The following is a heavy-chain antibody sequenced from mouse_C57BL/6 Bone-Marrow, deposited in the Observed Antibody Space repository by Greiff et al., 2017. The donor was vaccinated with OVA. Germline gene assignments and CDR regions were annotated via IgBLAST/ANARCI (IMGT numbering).Heavy chain of an antibody. V-gene: IGHV14-4*01. D-gene: IGHD2-5*01. Sequence: VQLQQSGAELVRPGASVKLSCTASGFNIKDDYMHWVKQRPEQGLEWIGWIDPGNGATEYASKFQGKATLTADTSSNTSYLQLHSLTSGDTAVYYCSTDYYSRRGYCGVWGTGTTVTVSS. CDR3: STDYYSRRGYCGV. CDR2: IDPGNGAT. J-gene: IGHJ1*03. CDR1: GFNIKDDY.